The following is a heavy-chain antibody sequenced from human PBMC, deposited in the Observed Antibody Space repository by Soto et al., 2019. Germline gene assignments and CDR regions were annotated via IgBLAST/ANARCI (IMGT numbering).Heavy chain of an antibody. D-gene: IGHD4-17*01. V-gene: IGHV1-69*12. CDR1: GGTFSSYA. CDR3: ARDLWNGDYPYYYYGMDV. Sequence: QVQLVQSGAEVKKPGSSVKVSCKASGGTFSSYAISWVRQAPGQGLEWMGGIIPIFGTANYAQKFQGRVTITADESTSTAYMGRSSLRSEDTAVYYCARDLWNGDYPYYYYGMDVWGQGTTVTVSS. CDR2: IIPIFGTA. J-gene: IGHJ6*02.